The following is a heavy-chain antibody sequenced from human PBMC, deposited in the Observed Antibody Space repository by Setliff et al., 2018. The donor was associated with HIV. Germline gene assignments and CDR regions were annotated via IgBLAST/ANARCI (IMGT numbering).Heavy chain of an antibody. CDR2: IYTGGRT. D-gene: IGHD2-2*01. CDR3: ARDRMPMASWVPDK. J-gene: IGHJ4*02. V-gene: IGHV4-4*07. CDR1: GGSFSDNY. Sequence: PSETLSLTCAVYGGSFSDNYWSWIRQSAGKGLEWVGRIYTGGRTNYNPSLKGRVTMSVDTSKNQFSLNLCSVTAADTAVYYCARDRMPMASWVPDKWGQGTLVTVSS.